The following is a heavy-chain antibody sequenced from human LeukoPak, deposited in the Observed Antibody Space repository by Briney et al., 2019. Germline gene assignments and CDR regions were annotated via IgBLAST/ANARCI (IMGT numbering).Heavy chain of an antibody. D-gene: IGHD3-10*01. CDR2: INTNTGNP. Sequence: ASVKASCQASGYTFTSYAMNWVRPAPGQGLEWMGWINTNTGNPTYAQGFTGRFVFSLDTSVSTAYLQISSLKAEDTAVYYCARSPLYYGSGSFDYWGQGTLVTVSS. V-gene: IGHV7-4-1*02. J-gene: IGHJ4*02. CDR3: ARSPLYYGSGSFDY. CDR1: GYTFTSYA.